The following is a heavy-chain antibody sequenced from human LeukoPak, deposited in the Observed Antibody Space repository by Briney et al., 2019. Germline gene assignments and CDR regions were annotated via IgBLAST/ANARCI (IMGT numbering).Heavy chain of an antibody. D-gene: IGHD6-25*01. V-gene: IGHV1-8*02. Sequence: GASVTVSCKASGYTFTTYGISWVRQATGQGLEWMGWMNPNSGNTGYAQKFQGRVTMTRNTSISTAYMELSSLRSEDTAVYYCARRNRGYSSDFYDYWGQGTLVTVSS. CDR1: GYTFTTYG. CDR2: MNPNSGNT. J-gene: IGHJ4*02. CDR3: ARRNRGYSSDFYDY.